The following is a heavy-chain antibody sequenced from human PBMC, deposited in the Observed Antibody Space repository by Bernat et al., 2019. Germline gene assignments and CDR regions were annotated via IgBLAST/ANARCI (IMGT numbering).Heavy chain of an antibody. CDR2: IGTTGDT. CDR3: ARDGELSV. Sequence: LVESGGGLVQPGGSLRLSCAASGFTFSAYDMHWVRQAPGKGLEWVSGIGTTGDTYYPGSLKGRFTISREDAKNSLYLQMNSLRAEDTAVYYCARDGELSVWGQGTTVTVSS. CDR1: GFTFSAYD. J-gene: IGHJ6*02. V-gene: IGHV3-13*01. D-gene: IGHD3-10*01.